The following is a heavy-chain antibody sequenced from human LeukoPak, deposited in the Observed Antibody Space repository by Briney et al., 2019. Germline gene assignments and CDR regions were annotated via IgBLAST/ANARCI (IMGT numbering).Heavy chain of an antibody. CDR2: IYSSGST. V-gene: IGHV4-59*01. D-gene: IGHD4-17*01. J-gene: IGHJ4*02. CDR1: GGSIRGYY. CDR3: ARVDYGVWIY. Sequence: SETLSLTCNVSGGSIRGYYWSWIRQPPGKGLEWIGYIYSSGSTNYNPSLKSRVTISVDTSKNQFSLKLSSVTAADTAVYYCARVDYGVWIYWGQGTLVTVSS.